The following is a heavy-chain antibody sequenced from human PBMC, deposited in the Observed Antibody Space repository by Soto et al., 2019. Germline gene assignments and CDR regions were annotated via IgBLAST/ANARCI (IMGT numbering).Heavy chain of an antibody. CDR2: IYYSGST. D-gene: IGHD3-22*01. CDR3: ARLISYYDSSGYYPPGLFLD. Sequence: SETLSLTCTVSGGSISSSSYYWGWIRQPPGKGLEWIGSIYYSGSTYYNPSLKSRVTISVDTSKNQFSLKLSSVTAADTAVYYCARLISYYDSSGYYPPGLFLDWGQGTLVTVSS. CDR1: GGSISSSSYY. J-gene: IGHJ4*02. V-gene: IGHV4-39*01.